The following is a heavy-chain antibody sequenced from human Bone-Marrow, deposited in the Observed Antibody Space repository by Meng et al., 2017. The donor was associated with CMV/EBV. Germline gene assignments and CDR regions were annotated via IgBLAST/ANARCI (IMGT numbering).Heavy chain of an antibody. Sequence: SETLSLTCTASGYSISSGYYWGWIRQPPGKGLEWIGSIYHSGSTYYNPSLKSRVTISVDTSKNQFSLKLSSVTAADTAVYYCARDQGYYYYYGMDVWGQGTTVTVSS. V-gene: IGHV4-38-2*02. J-gene: IGHJ6*02. CDR3: ARDQGYYYYYGMDV. CDR1: GYSISSGYY. CDR2: IYHSGST.